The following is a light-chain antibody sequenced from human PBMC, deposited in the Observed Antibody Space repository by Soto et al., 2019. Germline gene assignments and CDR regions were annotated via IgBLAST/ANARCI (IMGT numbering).Light chain of an antibody. Sequence: QSALTQPASGSGSPGQSITISCTGTSSDVGGYNYVSWYQQHPGKAPKLMIYDVSNRPSGVSNRFSGSKSGNTASLTISGLQAEDEADYYFSSYTSSSSLVFGTGTKVPVL. J-gene: IGLJ1*01. V-gene: IGLV2-14*01. CDR1: SSDVGGYNY. CDR3: SSYTSSSSLV. CDR2: DVS.